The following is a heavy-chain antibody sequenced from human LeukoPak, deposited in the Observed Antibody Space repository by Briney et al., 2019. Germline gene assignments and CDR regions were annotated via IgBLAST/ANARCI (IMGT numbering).Heavy chain of an antibody. CDR3: ARDAVTAY. CDR2: IKEDGSEK. J-gene: IGHJ4*02. Sequence: GGSLRLSCAASGFTFSSFWMSWVRQAPGKGLEWVANIKEDGSEKYYVDSVKGRFTISRDNARNSLFLQMNSLRTEDTAVYYCARDAVTAYWGQGTLVTVSS. V-gene: IGHV3-7*01. CDR1: GFTFSSFW. D-gene: IGHD1-14*01.